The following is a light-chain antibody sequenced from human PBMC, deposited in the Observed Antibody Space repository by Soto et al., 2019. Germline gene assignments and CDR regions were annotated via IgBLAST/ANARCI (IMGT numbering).Light chain of an antibody. V-gene: IGKV1-17*01. CDR2: AAS. J-gene: IGKJ1*01. Sequence: DIQMTQFPSSLSAFVGDRVTITCRASQGIRNDLGWYQQKPGKAPKRLIYAASSLQSGVPSRFSGSGSGTEFTLAISSLQPEDSAAFYCLQHSTYPLTFGQGTKVEIK. CDR3: LQHSTYPLT. CDR1: QGIRND.